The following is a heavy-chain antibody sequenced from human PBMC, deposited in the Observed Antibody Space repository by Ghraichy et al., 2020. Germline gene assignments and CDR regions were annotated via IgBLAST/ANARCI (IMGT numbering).Heavy chain of an antibody. CDR1: GFSFSSYA. CDR2: ITGSGGST. Sequence: GGSLRLSCAASGFSFSSYAMSWVRQAPGKGLDWVSGITGSGGSTYSADSVKGRFTISRDNSKNMLYLQMNSLRADDTAVYYCARATAYSYGKTALDYWGQGTLLTVSS. D-gene: IGHD5-18*01. CDR3: ARATAYSYGKTALDY. V-gene: IGHV3-23*01. J-gene: IGHJ4*02.